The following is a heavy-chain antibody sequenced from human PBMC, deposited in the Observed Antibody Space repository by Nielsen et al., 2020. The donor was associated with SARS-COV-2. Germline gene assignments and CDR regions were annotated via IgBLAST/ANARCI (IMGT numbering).Heavy chain of an antibody. CDR2: ISTKANNYAT. Sequence: GGSLRLSCAASGFTFSGSTMHWVRQASGKGLEGVGRISTKANNYATVYTESVKDRVTISRDDSKNTAFLQMNRLRSEDTALYYCARVNPISNSWFDAFDIWGQGTMVTVSS. D-gene: IGHD6-13*01. V-gene: IGHV3-73*01. CDR1: GFTFSGST. J-gene: IGHJ3*02. CDR3: ARVNPISNSWFDAFDI.